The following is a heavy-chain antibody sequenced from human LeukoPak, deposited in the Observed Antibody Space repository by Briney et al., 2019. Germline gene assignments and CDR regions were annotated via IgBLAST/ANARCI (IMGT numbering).Heavy chain of an antibody. J-gene: IGHJ4*02. CDR1: GFTFSSYA. D-gene: IGHD2-2*01. V-gene: IGHV3-23*01. CDR3: AKGVSPAPSYYFDY. Sequence: PGGSLRLSCAASGFTFSSYAMSWVRQAPGKGLEWVSAISGSGGSTYYADSVKGRFTISRDSSKNTLYLQMNSLRAEDTAVYYCAKGVSPAPSYYFDYWGQGTLVTVSS. CDR2: ISGSGGST.